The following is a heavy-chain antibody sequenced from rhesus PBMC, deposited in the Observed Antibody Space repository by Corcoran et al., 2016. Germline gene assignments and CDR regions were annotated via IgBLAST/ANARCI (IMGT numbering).Heavy chain of an antibody. CDR3: ARGSGYSPFDY. CDR2: VDPEEGEA. V-gene: IGHV1-111*02. J-gene: IGHJ4*01. CDR1: GYTFTAHY. Sequence: EVQLVQSGAEVKKPGASVKIPCKASGYTFTAHYLNWGRQAPGKGLEWMGRVDPEEGEADYAQKLQDRVTITADMSTDTAYMELSSLRSEDTAVYYCARGSGYSPFDYWGQGILVTVSS. D-gene: IGHD5-24*01.